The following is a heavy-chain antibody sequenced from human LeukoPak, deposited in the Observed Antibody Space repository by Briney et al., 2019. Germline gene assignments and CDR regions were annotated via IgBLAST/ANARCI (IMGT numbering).Heavy chain of an antibody. CDR3: ARGRWYGLYSSGWYERPFDY. Sequence: SETLSLTCTVSGGSISSSSYYWGWIRQPPGKGLEWIGSIYYSGSTYYNPSLKSRVTISVDTSKNQFSLKLSSVTAADTAVYYCARGRWYGLYSSGWYERPFDYWGQGTLVTVSS. D-gene: IGHD6-19*01. CDR2: IYYSGST. CDR1: GGSISSSSYY. V-gene: IGHV4-39*01. J-gene: IGHJ4*02.